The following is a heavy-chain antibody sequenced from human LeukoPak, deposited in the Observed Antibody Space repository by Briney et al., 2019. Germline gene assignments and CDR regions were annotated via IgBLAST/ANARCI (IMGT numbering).Heavy chain of an antibody. CDR1: GGSISSGDYY. D-gene: IGHD4-17*01. CDR2: IYYSGST. J-gene: IGHJ3*02. CDR3: ARADTVTTAASDI. V-gene: IGHV4-30-4*08. Sequence: SETLSLTCTVSGGSISSGDYYLSWIRQPPGKGLEWIGYIYYSGSTYYNPSLKSRVTISVDTSKNQFSLKLSSVTAADTAVYYCARADTVTTAASDIWDQGTMVTVSS.